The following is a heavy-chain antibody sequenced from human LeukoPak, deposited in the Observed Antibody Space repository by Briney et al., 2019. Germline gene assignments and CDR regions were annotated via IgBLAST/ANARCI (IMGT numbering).Heavy chain of an antibody. CDR3: AWSXXXXSGSYPGSLDAFDI. J-gene: IGHJ3*02. Sequence: ASVKVSCKASGYTFTSYYMHWVRQAPGQGLEWMGIINPSGGSTSYAQKFQGRVTMTRDTSTSTVYMELSSLRSDDTAVYYCAWSXXXXSGSYPGSLDAFDIWGQGTMVTVSS. CDR2: INPSGGST. CDR1: GYTFTSYY. V-gene: IGHV1-46*01. D-gene: IGHD3-10*01.